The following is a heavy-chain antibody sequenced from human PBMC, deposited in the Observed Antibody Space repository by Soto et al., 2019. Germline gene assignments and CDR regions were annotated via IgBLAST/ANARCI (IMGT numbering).Heavy chain of an antibody. V-gene: IGHV4-59*01. CDR3: ARYVNPYDTAVWFDP. Sequence: QVQLQESGPGLVKPSETLSLTCTVSGGSTRNYFWSWIRQPPGKGLEWIGCIYYSGTTNYNSSLKIRVTIALDTSKNQFSLRLRSVTAADTAVYYRARYVNPYDTAVWFDPWGQGTLVTVSS. J-gene: IGHJ5*02. CDR2: IYYSGTT. CDR1: GGSTRNYF. D-gene: IGHD3-9*01.